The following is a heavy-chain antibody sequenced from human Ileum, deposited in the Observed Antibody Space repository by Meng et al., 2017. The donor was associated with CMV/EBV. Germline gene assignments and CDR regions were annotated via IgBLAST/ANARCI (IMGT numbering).Heavy chain of an antibody. D-gene: IGHD3-16*01. CDR1: GFTFTSYW. Sequence: VQLVEAGCGLVQPGRSLILSCAASGFTFTSYWIHWVRQAPRKGLVWVSRITNDETAANYAASVEDRFTISRDNTKNTVYLQMDSLRPEDTAVYYCTRDGGLGTPFDYWGQGTLVTVSS. CDR3: TRDGGLGTPFDY. V-gene: IGHV3-74*01. J-gene: IGHJ4*02. CDR2: ITNDETAA.